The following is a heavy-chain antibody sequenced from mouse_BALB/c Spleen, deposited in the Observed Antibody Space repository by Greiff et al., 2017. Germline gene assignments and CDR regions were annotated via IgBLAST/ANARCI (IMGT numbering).Heavy chain of an antibody. CDR2: IYPGDGDT. V-gene: IGHV1-82*01. CDR3: ARSWDYFDY. CDR1: GYAFSSSC. J-gene: IGHJ2*01. D-gene: IGHD4-1*01. Sequence: VQLQQSGPELVKPGASVKISCKASGYAFSSSCMNWVKQRPGQGLEWIGRIYPGDGDTNYNGKFKGKATLTADKSSSTAYMQLSSLTSVDSAVYFCARSWDYFDYWGQGTTLTVSS.